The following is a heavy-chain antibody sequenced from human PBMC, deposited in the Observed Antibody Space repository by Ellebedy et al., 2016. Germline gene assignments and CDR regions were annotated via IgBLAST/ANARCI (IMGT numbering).Heavy chain of an antibody. CDR3: ARIPCSSTSCYNCFDP. D-gene: IGHD2-2*01. V-gene: IGHV5-10-1*01. J-gene: IGHJ5*02. CDR1: GYSFTSYW. CDR2: IDPSDSYT. Sequence: GESLKISCKGSGYSFTSYWISWVRQMPGKGLEWMGRIDPSDSYTNYSPSFQGHVTISADKSISTAYRQWSSLKASDTAMYYCARIPCSSTSCYNCFDPWGQGTLVTVSS.